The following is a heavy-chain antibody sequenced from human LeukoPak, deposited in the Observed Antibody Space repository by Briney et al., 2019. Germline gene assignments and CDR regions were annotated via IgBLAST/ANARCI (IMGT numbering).Heavy chain of an antibody. CDR3: ARTLLETSWFDP. D-gene: IGHD1-1*01. CDR1: GHTFTSYG. J-gene: IGHJ5*02. Sequence: ASVKVSCKASGHTFTSYGISWVRQAPGQGLEWMGWISAYNGNTNYAQKLQGRVTMTTDTSTSTAYMELRSLRSDDTAVYYCARTLLETSWFDPWGQGTLVTVSS. V-gene: IGHV1-18*01. CDR2: ISAYNGNT.